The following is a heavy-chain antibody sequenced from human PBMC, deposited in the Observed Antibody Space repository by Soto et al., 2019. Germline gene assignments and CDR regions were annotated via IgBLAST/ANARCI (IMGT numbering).Heavy chain of an antibody. Sequence: QVQLVQSGAEVKKPGASVKVSCKASGYTFTSYYTHWVRQAPGQGLEWMGIMNPSGSTTYAQKFQDRVTLTRDTSTNTIYMELSSLRSDDTAMYYCARDPGGYCSGARCYWFDPCGQGTLITVSS. D-gene: IGHD2-2*01. CDR3: ARDPGGYCSGARCYWFDP. J-gene: IGHJ5*02. CDR2: MNPSGST. CDR1: GYTFTSYY. V-gene: IGHV1-46*01.